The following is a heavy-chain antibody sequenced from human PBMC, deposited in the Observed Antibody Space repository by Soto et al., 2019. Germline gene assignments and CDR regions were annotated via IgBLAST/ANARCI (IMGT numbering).Heavy chain of an antibody. Sequence: QVQLVQSGAEVKKPGASVKVSCKASGYTFTSYGISWVRQAPGQGLEWMGWIRAYNGNTNYTQKLQGRVTMTTDTSTSTAYMELRSRISDDTSVDYWARDRPTMDVWGQGTTVTVSS. V-gene: IGHV1-18*01. J-gene: IGHJ6*02. CDR1: GYTFTSYG. CDR2: IRAYNGNT. CDR3: ARDRPTMDV.